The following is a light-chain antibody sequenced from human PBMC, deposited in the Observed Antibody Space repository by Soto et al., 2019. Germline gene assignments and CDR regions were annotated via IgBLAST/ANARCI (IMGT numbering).Light chain of an antibody. CDR2: DAS. Sequence: EFVLTQSPGTLSLSPGARATLSCRASQTVRNNYLAWYQQKPGQAPRLLIYDASSRATGIPDRFSGGGSGTDFTLTICRLEPGDFAVYCCPPFSSSARTFGGGTKVDIK. J-gene: IGKJ4*01. CDR1: QTVRNNY. CDR3: PPFSSSART. V-gene: IGKV3-20*01.